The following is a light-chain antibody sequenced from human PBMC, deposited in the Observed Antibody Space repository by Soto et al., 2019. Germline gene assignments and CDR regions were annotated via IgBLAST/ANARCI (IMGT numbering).Light chain of an antibody. CDR3: QQRSTWPRWT. CDR1: QDIRSD. Sequence: DIQMTQSPSSLSASVGDRVTITCRASQDIRSDLGWYQQKPGKAPKRLIYAASRLQSGVPSRFSAGGSGTEFILTISSLQPEDFAVYYCQQRSTWPRWTFGQGTKVEIK. CDR2: AAS. J-gene: IGKJ1*01. V-gene: IGKV1-17*01.